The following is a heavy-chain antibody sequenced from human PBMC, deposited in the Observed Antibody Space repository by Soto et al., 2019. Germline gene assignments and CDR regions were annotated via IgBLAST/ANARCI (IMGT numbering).Heavy chain of an antibody. J-gene: IGHJ6*02. Sequence: ASVKVSCKASGYTFTSYAMHWVRQAPGQRLEWMGWINAGNGNTKYSQKLQGRVTITRDTSASTAYMELSSLRSEDTAVYYCARGRSGVVPGNYYYYGMDVWGHGTTVTVSS. CDR2: INAGNGNT. V-gene: IGHV1-3*01. D-gene: IGHD2-15*01. CDR1: GYTFTSYA. CDR3: ARGRSGVVPGNYYYYGMDV.